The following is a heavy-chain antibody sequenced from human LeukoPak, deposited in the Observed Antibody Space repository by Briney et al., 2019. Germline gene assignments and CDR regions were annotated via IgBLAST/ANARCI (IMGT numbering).Heavy chain of an antibody. V-gene: IGHV4-4*09. D-gene: IGHD6-13*01. CDR3: ARQGGYSSPFSV. CDR1: GGAITSYY. J-gene: IGHJ6*04. CDR2: IYTSGNT. Sequence: PSGTLSLTCTVSGGAITSYYWSWIRQTPGKGLEWIGYIYTSGNTNYNPSLKSRVTLSVDTSRNQFSLRLSSVTAADTAVYYCARQGGYSSPFSVWGKGTTVAVSS.